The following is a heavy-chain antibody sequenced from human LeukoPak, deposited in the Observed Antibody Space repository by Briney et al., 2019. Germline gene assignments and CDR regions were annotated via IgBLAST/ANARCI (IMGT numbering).Heavy chain of an antibody. D-gene: IGHD2-2*01. CDR3: ARTQDYCRSTSCYTSFDY. CDR1: GYTFTGYY. CDR2: INPNSGGT. V-gene: IGHV1-2*02. Sequence: ASVKVSCKASGYTFTGYYMHWVRQAPGQGLEWMGWINPNSGGTNYAQKFQGRVTMTRDTSISTAYMELSRLRAEDTAVYYCARTQDYCRSTSCYTSFDYWGQGTLVTVSS. J-gene: IGHJ4*02.